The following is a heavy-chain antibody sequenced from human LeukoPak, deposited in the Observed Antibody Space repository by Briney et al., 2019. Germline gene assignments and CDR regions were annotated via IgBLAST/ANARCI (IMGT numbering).Heavy chain of an antibody. D-gene: IGHD2-2*01. J-gene: IGHJ6*02. CDR1: GFSFTEYY. CDR2: ISSRGTII. CDR3: AREGQLLLDGYYAMDV. V-gene: IGHV3-11*01. Sequence: GGSLRLSCAGSGFSFTEYYMTWIRQTPGKGLEWLSHISSRGTIIYYADSVKGRFTISRDNAKNSLFLQMNSLRAEDTAVYFCAREGQLLLDGYYAMDVWGQGTTVTVTS.